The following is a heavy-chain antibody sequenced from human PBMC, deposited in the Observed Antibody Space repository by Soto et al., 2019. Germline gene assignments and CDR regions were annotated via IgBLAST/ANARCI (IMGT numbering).Heavy chain of an antibody. CDR3: ARYPSATTVTTEFDY. Sequence: QVQLQESGPGLVKPSQTLSLTCTVSGGSISSGGYYWSWIRQHPGKGLEWIGYIYYSGSTYYNPSLRSRFTTSVDSSKNHFSLKRSSVTAADTAVYYCARYPSATTVTTEFDYWGQGTLVTVSS. CDR1: GGSISSGGYY. CDR2: IYYSGST. D-gene: IGHD4-17*01. V-gene: IGHV4-31*03. J-gene: IGHJ4*02.